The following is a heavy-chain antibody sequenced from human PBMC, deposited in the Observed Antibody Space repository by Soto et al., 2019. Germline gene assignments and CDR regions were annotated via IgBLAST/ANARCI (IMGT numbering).Heavy chain of an antibody. CDR2: IYYSGST. CDR3: AILGWIQLWPAFDY. CDR1: GGSISSGGYY. Sequence: SETLSLTCNVSGGSISSGGYYWIWIRQHPGKGLEWIGYIYYSGSTYYNPSLKSRVTISVDTSKNQFSLKLSSVTAEDTVVYYCAILGWIQLWPAFDYGGRGTLVTVSS. D-gene: IGHD5-18*01. J-gene: IGHJ4*02. V-gene: IGHV4-31*03.